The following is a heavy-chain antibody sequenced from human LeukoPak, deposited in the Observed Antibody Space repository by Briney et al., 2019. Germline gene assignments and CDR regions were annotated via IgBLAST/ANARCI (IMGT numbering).Heavy chain of an antibody. CDR1: GFTFSSYA. CDR3: AKGVYYDGGFYFDH. J-gene: IGHJ4*02. CDR2: ISDSGGNT. Sequence: GGSLGLSCAASGFTFSSYAMYWVRQAPGKGLEWVSAISDSGGNTYYADSVKGRFTISRDNSKNTLYLQMNSLRAEDTAVYYCAKGVYYDGGFYFDHWGQGTLVTVSS. D-gene: IGHD3-22*01. V-gene: IGHV3-23*01.